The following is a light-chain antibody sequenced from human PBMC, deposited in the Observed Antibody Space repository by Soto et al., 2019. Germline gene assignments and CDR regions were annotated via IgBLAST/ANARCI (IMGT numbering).Light chain of an antibody. Sequence: QSVLTQPPSVSGAPRQRVTISCSGSSSNVGNTAVNWYQQLPGKAPKLLIYYDDLLPSGVSDRFSGSKSGTSASLAISGLQSEDEGDYYCAAWDDSLNGPNYVFGTGTKLTVL. CDR1: SSNVGNTA. V-gene: IGLV1-36*01. CDR2: YDD. CDR3: AAWDDSLNGPNYV. J-gene: IGLJ1*01.